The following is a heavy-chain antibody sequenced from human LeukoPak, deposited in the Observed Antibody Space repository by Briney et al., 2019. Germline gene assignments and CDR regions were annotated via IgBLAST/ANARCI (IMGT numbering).Heavy chain of an antibody. CDR1: GFSVSTNY. V-gene: IGHV3-53*01. Sequence: PGGSLRLSCAASGFSVSTNYMIWVRQAPGVGLECVSVISNDGITYYADSVKGRFTISRDNSKNTLYLQMNSLRAEDTAVYYCAKSGAVRFDYWGQGTPVTVSS. J-gene: IGHJ4*02. D-gene: IGHD3-16*01. CDR3: AKSGAVRFDY. CDR2: ISNDGIT.